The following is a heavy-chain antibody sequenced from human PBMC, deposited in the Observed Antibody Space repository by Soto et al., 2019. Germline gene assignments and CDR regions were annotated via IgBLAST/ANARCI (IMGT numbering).Heavy chain of an antibody. CDR2: ISYDGSNK. CDR1: GFTFSSYG. V-gene: IGHV3-30*18. Sequence: QVQLVESGGGVVQPGRSLRLSCAASGFTFSSYGMHWVRQAPGKGLEWVAVISYDGSNKYYADSVKGRFTISRDNSKNPLYMQMNSLRAEDTAGYYCAKGAYYSDSSGYREPYFDYWGQGTLVTVSS. CDR3: AKGAYYSDSSGYREPYFDY. J-gene: IGHJ4*02. D-gene: IGHD3-22*01.